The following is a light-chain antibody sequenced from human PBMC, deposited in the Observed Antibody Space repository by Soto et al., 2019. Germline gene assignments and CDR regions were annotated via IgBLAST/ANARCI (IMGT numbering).Light chain of an antibody. Sequence: QSALTQPASVSGSRGQSITISCTGTGSDVGGYNYVSWYQQHPGKAPKLIIYEVSNRPSGISNRFSGSKSGNTASLTISGLQAEDEADYYCSSYTSSSTRVFGGGTKLTVL. J-gene: IGLJ2*01. CDR3: SSYTSSSTRV. V-gene: IGLV2-14*01. CDR1: GSDVGGYNY. CDR2: EVS.